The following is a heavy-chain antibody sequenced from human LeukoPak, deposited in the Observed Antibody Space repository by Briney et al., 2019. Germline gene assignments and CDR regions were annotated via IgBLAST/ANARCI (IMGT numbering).Heavy chain of an antibody. CDR1: GFTFSSYA. CDR3: AKAEPVYYYDSSGYYTH. V-gene: IGHV3-23*01. D-gene: IGHD3-22*01. CDR2: ISGSGGST. Sequence: GGSLRLSCAASGFTFSSYAMSWVRQAPGKGLEWVSAISGSGGSTYYADSVKSRFTISRDNSKNTLYLQMNSLRAEDTAVYYCAKAEPVYYYDSSGYYTHWGQGTLVTVSS. J-gene: IGHJ4*02.